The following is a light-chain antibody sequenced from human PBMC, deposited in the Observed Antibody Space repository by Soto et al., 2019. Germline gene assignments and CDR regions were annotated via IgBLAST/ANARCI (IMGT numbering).Light chain of an antibody. CDR2: AAS. CDR3: QQSYSTTWT. V-gene: IGKV1-39*01. CDR1: QGISTY. J-gene: IGKJ1*01. Sequence: DIQMTQSLSSLSASVGDRVTITCRASQGISTYLNWYQQKPGKAPKLLIYAASSLQSGVPSRFSGSGSETDFTLNISSLQPEDFATYSCQQSYSTTWTFGQGTKVEIK.